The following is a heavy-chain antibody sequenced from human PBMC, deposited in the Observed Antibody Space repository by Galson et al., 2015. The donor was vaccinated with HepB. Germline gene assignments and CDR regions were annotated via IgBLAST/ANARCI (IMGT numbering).Heavy chain of an antibody. CDR2: TTTTSSYV. CDR3: ARVADSDYGDHSHFDS. D-gene: IGHD4-17*01. V-gene: IGHV3-21*06. CDR1: GFSFSTYN. Sequence: SLRLSCAVSGFSFSTYNMNWVRQAPGKGLEWVSSTTTTSSYVYYSASVRGRFRISRDNVKNSMYLQMNRLRAEDTAVYYCARVADSDYGDHSHFDSWGQGTLVTVS. J-gene: IGHJ4*02.